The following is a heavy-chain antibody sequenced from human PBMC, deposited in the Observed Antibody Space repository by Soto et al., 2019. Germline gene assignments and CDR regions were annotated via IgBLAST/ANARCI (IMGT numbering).Heavy chain of an antibody. Sequence: GGSLRLSCAASGFTFSSYGMHWVRQAPGKGLEWVAVISYDGNNKYYADSVKGQFTISRDNSKNTLYLQMNSLRAEDTAVYYCARSHFVPDYWGQGTLVTVSS. CDR1: GFTFSSYG. CDR3: ARSHFVPDY. J-gene: IGHJ4*02. D-gene: IGHD6-6*01. CDR2: ISYDGNNK. V-gene: IGHV3-30*03.